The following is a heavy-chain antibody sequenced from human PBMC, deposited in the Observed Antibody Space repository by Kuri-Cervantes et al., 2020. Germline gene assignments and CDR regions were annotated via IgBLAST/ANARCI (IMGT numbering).Heavy chain of an antibody. CDR2: IYHSGST. CDR1: GGSISSGDYY. CDR3: ARARGESDAFDI. Sequence: SETLSLTCTVSGGSISSGDYYWSWIRQPPGKGLEWIGSIYHSGSTYYNPSLKSRVTISVDTSKNQFSLKLSSVTAADTAVYYCARARGESDAFDIWGQGTMVTVSS. D-gene: IGHD3-16*01. J-gene: IGHJ3*02. V-gene: IGHV4-39*07.